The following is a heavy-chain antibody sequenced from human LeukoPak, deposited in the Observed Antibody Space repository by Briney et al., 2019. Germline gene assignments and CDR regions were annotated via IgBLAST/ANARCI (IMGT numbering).Heavy chain of an antibody. CDR2: IYYSGST. CDR3: ARDYGDYGYYYGMDV. Sequence: PSETLSLTCTDSGGSISSGDYYWSWIRQPPGKGLEWIGYIYYSGSTYYNPSLKSRVTISVDTSKNQFSLKLSSVTAADTAVYYCARDYGDYGYYYGMDVWGQGTTVTVSS. D-gene: IGHD4-17*01. J-gene: IGHJ6*02. V-gene: IGHV4-30-4*01. CDR1: GGSISSGDYY.